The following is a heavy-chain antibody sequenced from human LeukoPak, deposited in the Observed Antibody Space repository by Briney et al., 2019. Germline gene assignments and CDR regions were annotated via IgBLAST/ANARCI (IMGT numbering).Heavy chain of an antibody. J-gene: IGHJ3*01. CDR3: AEETASGYGAFDV. CDR2: ISGSGAST. V-gene: IGHV3-23*01. D-gene: IGHD3-22*01. CDR1: GFTFSNYA. Sequence: GGSLRLSCAASGFTFSNYAMSWVRQAPGKGMGWVSGISGSGASTYYADSVKGRFSISRDTFNNTLYLQMNSLRAEDTAVYYCAEETASGYGAFDVWGQGTMVTVSS.